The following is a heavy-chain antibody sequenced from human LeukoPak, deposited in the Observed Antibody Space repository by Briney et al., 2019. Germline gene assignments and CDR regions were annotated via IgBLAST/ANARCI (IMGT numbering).Heavy chain of an antibody. Sequence: SETLSLTCTVSGGSISSYYWSWIRQPPGKGLEWIGYIYHSGSTNYNPSLKSRVTISVDTSKNQFSLKLSSVTAADTAVYYCARGVFWSGYYYYYYMDVWGKGTTVTVSS. V-gene: IGHV4-59*01. J-gene: IGHJ6*03. CDR2: IYHSGST. D-gene: IGHD3-3*01. CDR3: ARGVFWSGYYYYYYMDV. CDR1: GGSISSYY.